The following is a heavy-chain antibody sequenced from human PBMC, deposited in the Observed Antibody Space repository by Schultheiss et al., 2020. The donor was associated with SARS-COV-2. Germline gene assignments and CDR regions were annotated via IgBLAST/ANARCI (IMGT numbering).Heavy chain of an antibody. CDR1: GFTFSNAW. CDR2: IKSKTDGGTT. V-gene: IGHV3-15*07. J-gene: IGHJ5*02. CDR3: TTEIREGRNFLMWFDP. Sequence: GGSLRLSCAASGFTFSNAWMNWVRQAPGKGLEWVGRIKSKTDGGTTDYAAPVKGRFTISRDDSKNTLYLQMNSLKTEDTAVYYCTTEIREGRNFLMWFDPWGQGTLVTVSS. D-gene: IGHD3-3*01.